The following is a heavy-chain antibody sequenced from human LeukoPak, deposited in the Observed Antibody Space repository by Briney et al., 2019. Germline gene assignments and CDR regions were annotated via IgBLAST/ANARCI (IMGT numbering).Heavy chain of an antibody. V-gene: IGHV3-73*01. CDR2: IRSTANGYAT. CDR1: GFTFSGSA. CDR3: TRVSHDILTGYYKGYYYYMDV. Sequence: GGSLRLSCAASGFTFSGSALHWVRQASGKGLEWVGRIRSTANGYATAYAASVKGRFTISRDDSKNTAYLQMNSLKTEDTAVYYCTRVSHDILTGYYKGYYYYMDVWGKGTTVTISS. D-gene: IGHD3-9*01. J-gene: IGHJ6*03.